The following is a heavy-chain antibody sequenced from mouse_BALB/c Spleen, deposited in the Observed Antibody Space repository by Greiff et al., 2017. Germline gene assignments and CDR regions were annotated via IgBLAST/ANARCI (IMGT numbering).Heavy chain of an antibody. CDR1: GDSITSGY. J-gene: IGHJ4*01. CDR3: ARSGSSPYYAMDY. D-gene: IGHD1-1*01. CDR2: ISYSGST. Sequence: DVQLQQSGPSLVKPSQTLSLTCSVTGDSITSGYWNWIRKFPGNKLEYMGYISYSGSTYYNPSLKSRISITRDTSKNQYYLQLNSVTTEDTATYYCARSGSSPYYAMDYWGQGTSVTVSS. V-gene: IGHV3-8*02.